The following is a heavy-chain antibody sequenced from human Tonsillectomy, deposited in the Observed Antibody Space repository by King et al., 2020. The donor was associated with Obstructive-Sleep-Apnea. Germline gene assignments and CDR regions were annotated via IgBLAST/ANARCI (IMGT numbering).Heavy chain of an antibody. V-gene: IGHV4-39*07. CDR2: VFYSGST. CDR3: ARDYSSLFYFDN. CDR1: GGSISSSSGNNY. Sequence: LQLQESGPGLVKPSETLSLTCTVPGGSISSSSGNNYWGWIRQPPGKGLEWIGTVFYSGSTFYNPSLKSRVTMSIDTSKNQFSLKLSSVTAADTSVYYCARDYSSLFYFDNWGQGTLVTVSS. D-gene: IGHD6-13*01. J-gene: IGHJ4*02.